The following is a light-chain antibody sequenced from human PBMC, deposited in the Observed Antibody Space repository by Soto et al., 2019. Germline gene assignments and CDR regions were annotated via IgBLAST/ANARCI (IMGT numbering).Light chain of an antibody. Sequence: QAVVTQPPSVSGAPGQRVTISCTGGSSNIGAGYDVHWYQQLPGTAPRLLIYVNSNRPSGVPDRFSGSKSGTSASLVITGLQAEDEADYYCQSYDSSVSGWVFGGGTKLTVL. V-gene: IGLV1-40*01. CDR2: VNS. J-gene: IGLJ3*02. CDR3: QSYDSSVSGWV. CDR1: SSNIGAGYD.